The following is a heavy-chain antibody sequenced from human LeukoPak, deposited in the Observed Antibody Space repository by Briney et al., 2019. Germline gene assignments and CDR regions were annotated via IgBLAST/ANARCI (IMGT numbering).Heavy chain of an antibody. CDR1: GFTFSSYS. Sequence: GGSLRLSCAASGFTFSSYSMNWVRQAPGKGLEWVSSISSSSSYIYYADSEKGRFTISRDNAKNSLYLQMNSLRAEDTAVYYCARDRGSSGYNWFDPWGQGTLVTVSS. J-gene: IGHJ5*02. V-gene: IGHV3-21*01. CDR3: ARDRGSSGYNWFDP. CDR2: ISSSSSYI. D-gene: IGHD6-6*01.